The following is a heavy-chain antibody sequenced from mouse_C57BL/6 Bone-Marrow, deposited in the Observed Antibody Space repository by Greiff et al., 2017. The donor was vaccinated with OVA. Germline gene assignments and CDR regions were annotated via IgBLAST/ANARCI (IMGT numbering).Heavy chain of an antibody. Sequence: EVKLVESGAELVRPGASVKLSCTASGFNIKDDYMHWVKQRPEQGLEWIGWIDPENGDTEYASKFQGKATITADTSSNTAYLQLSSLTSEDTAVYYCTEYFDVWGTGTTVTVSS. CDR1: GFNIKDDY. CDR3: TEYFDV. J-gene: IGHJ1*03. V-gene: IGHV14-4*01. CDR2: IDPENGDT.